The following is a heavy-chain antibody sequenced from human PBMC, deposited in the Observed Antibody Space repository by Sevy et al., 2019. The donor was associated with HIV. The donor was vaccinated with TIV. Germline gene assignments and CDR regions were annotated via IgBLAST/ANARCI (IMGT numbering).Heavy chain of an antibody. CDR1: VFTFSDQY. D-gene: IGHD6-13*01. Sequence: GSLRLSCAASVFTFSDQYMEWVRQAPGKGLEGVGRIRKKADSYTTVFAASVKGRFTISRDDSKNSLYLLMNSLKTEDTAVYYCATHAGIAAAGRVFDYWGHGTLVTVSS. J-gene: IGHJ4*01. CDR2: IRKKADSYTT. V-gene: IGHV3-72*01. CDR3: ATHAGIAAAGRVFDY.